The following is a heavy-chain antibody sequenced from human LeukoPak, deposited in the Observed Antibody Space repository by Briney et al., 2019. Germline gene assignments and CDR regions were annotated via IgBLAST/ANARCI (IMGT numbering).Heavy chain of an antibody. CDR3: ARRQWTAFDV. CDR2: IKPDGNER. V-gene: IGHV3-7*03. CDR1: GFSFNTYW. D-gene: IGHD6-19*01. J-gene: IGHJ3*01. Sequence: PGGSPRLSCAASGFSFNTYWISWVRQAPGKGLQWVANIKPDGNERYYVDYVKGRFTISRDNARSSLYLQMNSLRVEDTAIYYCARRQWTAFDVWGQGTMVTVSS.